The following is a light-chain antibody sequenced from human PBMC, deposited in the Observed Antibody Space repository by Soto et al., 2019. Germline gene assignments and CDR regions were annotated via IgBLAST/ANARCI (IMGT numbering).Light chain of an antibody. Sequence: QSVLTQPASVSGSPGQSITISCTGTSSDVGGYNYVSWYQQHPGKAPKLMISEVSNRPSGVSNRFSGSKSGNTASLTISGLQAEDEADYYCSSYTGSSVVVFGGGTKLTVL. V-gene: IGLV2-14*01. CDR2: EVS. CDR1: SSDVGGYNY. CDR3: SSYTGSSVVV. J-gene: IGLJ2*01.